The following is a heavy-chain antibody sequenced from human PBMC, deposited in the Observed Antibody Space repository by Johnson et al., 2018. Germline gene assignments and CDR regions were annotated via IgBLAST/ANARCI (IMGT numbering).Heavy chain of an antibody. J-gene: IGHJ6*02. CDR3: ARDGGEEMAATGMGV. D-gene: IGHD5-24*01. V-gene: IGHV4-59*01. CDR1: GGSISSYY. CDR2: IYYSGST. Sequence: QVQLQESGPGLVKXSETXSLXCTVSGGSISSYYWSWIRQPPGQGLEWIGYIYYSGSTNYNPSLKSRVTISVDTSKNQFSLKLSPVTAADTAVYYCARDGGEEMAATGMGVWGQGTTVTVSS.